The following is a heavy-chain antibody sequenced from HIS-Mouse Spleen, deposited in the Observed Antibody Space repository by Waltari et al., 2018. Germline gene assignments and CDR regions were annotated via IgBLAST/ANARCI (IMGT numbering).Heavy chain of an antibody. D-gene: IGHD7-27*01. CDR3: ARAPGALDAFDI. CDR1: GYSISSGYY. V-gene: IGHV4-38-2*02. CDR2: IYHSGST. J-gene: IGHJ3*02. Sequence: QVQLQESGPGLVKPSETLSLTCTVSGYSISSGYYWCWIRQPPGKGLEWIGSIYHSGSTYYNPALKGRVTISVDTSKNQFSLKLSSVTAADTAVYYCARAPGALDAFDIWGQGTMVTVSS.